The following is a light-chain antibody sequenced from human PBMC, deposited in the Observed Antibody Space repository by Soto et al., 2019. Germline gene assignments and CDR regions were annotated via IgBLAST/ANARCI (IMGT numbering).Light chain of an antibody. J-gene: IGLJ1*01. CDR2: GNS. CDR1: SSNIGAGYD. V-gene: IGLV1-40*01. CDR3: QSHGSSLSAYV. Sequence: SVLTQPPSVSGAPGQRVTISCTGSSSNIGAGYDVHWYQQLPGTAPKLLIYGNSNRPSGVPDRFSGSKSGTSASLAITGLQAEDEADFYCQSHGSSLSAYVFGTGTKVTVL.